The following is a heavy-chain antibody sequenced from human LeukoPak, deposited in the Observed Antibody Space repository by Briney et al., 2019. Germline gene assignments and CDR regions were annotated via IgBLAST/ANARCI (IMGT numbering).Heavy chain of an antibody. J-gene: IGHJ3*02. D-gene: IGHD2/OR15-2a*01. CDR2: IWYDGSNK. Sequence: PGRSLRLSCAASGFTFSNYGMHWVRQAPGKGLEWVAAIWYDGSNKYYAESVKGRFSISRDNSKNTLYLQMNSLRAEDTAVYYCARGSTIVLTDAPDAYDMWGQGIVVTVSS. CDR3: ARGSTIVLTDAPDAYDM. CDR1: GFTFSNYG. V-gene: IGHV3-33*01.